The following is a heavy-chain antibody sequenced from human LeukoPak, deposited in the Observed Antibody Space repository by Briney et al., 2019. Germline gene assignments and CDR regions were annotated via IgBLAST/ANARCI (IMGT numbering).Heavy chain of an antibody. CDR3: VRESGRYCSSTSCSPFDY. J-gene: IGHJ4*02. Sequence: PSETLSLTCTVSGGSISSYYWSWIRQPAGKGLEWIGRIYTSGSTNYNPSLKSRVTMSVDTSKNQFSLKLSSVTAADTAVYYCVRESGRYCSSTSCSPFDYGGQGTLVTVSS. D-gene: IGHD2-2*01. CDR1: GGSISSYY. CDR2: IYTSGST. V-gene: IGHV4-4*07.